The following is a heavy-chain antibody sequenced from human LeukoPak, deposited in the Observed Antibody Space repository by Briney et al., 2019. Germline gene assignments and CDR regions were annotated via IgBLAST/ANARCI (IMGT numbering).Heavy chain of an antibody. V-gene: IGHV4-39*01. Sequence: SETLSLTCTVSGGSISSSSYYWGWIRQPPGKGLEWIGSIYYSGSTSYNPSLKSRVTISVDTSKNQFSLKLSSVTAADTAVYLCARHNFDFWTGRPNWFDPWGQGTLATVSS. CDR2: IYYSGST. CDR1: GGSISSSSYY. J-gene: IGHJ5*02. D-gene: IGHD3/OR15-3a*01. CDR3: ARHNFDFWTGRPNWFDP.